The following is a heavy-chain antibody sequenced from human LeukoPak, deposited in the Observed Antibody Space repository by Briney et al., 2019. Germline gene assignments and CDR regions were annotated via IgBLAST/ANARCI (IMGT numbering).Heavy chain of an antibody. CDR1: GFTFSSYS. CDR3: ARAHFFGGATPDAFDI. Sequence: KAGGSLRLSCAASGFTFSSYSMNWVRQAPGKGLEWVSSISSSSSYIYYADSVKGRFTISRDNSKNTLYLQMNSLRAEDTAVYYCARAHFFGGATPDAFDIWGQGTMVTVSS. CDR2: ISSSSSYI. D-gene: IGHD3-3*01. V-gene: IGHV3-21*01. J-gene: IGHJ3*02.